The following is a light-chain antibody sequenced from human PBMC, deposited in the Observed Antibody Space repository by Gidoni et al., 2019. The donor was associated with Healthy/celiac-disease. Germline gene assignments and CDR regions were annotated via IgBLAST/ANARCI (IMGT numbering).Light chain of an antibody. V-gene: IGLV2-14*03. CDR1: SSDVGGYYY. CDR3: SSYTSSSTWV. J-gene: IGLJ3*02. Sequence: QSALTQPASVSASPGQSITISCTGTSSDVGGYYYVCWYQQHPGKAPKLMIYDVSNRPSGFSNRFSGSKSGNTASLTISGLQAEDEADYYCSSYTSSSTWVFGGGTKLTVL. CDR2: DVS.